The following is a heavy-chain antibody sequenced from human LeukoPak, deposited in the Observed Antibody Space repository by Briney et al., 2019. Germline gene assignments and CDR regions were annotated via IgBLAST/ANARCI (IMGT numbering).Heavy chain of an antibody. CDR2: IYYSGST. D-gene: IGHD1-26*01. CDR1: GGSISSYY. Sequence: PSETLSLTCTVSGGSISSYYWSWIRQPPGKGLEWIGYIYYSGSTNYNPSLKSRVTISVDTSKNQFSLKLSSVTAADTAVYYCARQGIVGAMPFDYWGQGTLVTVSS. V-gene: IGHV4-59*08. J-gene: IGHJ4*02. CDR3: ARQGIVGAMPFDY.